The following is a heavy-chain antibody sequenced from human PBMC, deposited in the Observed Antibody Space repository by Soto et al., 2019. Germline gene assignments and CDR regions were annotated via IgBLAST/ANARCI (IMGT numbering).Heavy chain of an antibody. Sequence: GGSLRLSCAASGFTFSSYGMHWVRQAPGKGLEWVAVISYDGSNKYYADSVKGRFTISRDNSKNTLYLQMNSLRAEDTAVYYCAKEGITGTTPFGNYYCYGMDVWGQGTTVTVSS. CDR3: AKEGITGTTPFGNYYCYGMDV. CDR2: ISYDGSNK. J-gene: IGHJ6*02. CDR1: GFTFSSYG. V-gene: IGHV3-30*18. D-gene: IGHD1-7*01.